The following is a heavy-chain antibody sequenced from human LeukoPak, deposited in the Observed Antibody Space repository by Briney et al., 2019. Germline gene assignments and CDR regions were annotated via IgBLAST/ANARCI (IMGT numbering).Heavy chain of an antibody. CDR3: ARGSIGYYYDSSGYYWFQH. CDR1: GYTFTGYY. D-gene: IGHD3-22*01. V-gene: IGHV1-69*04. Sequence: VASVTVSFKASGYTFTGYYMHWVRQAPGQGLEWMGRIIPILGIANYAQKFQGRVTITADKSTSTAYMELGSLRSEDTAVYYCARGSIGYYYDSSGYYWFQHWGQGTLVTVSS. CDR2: IIPILGIA. J-gene: IGHJ1*01.